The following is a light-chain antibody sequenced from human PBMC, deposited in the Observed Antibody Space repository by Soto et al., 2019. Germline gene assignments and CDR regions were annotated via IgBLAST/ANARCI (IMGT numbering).Light chain of an antibody. V-gene: IGKV3-15*01. Sequence: EIVMTQSPATLSVSPGERATLSCRASQSVSSNLAWYQQKPGQAPRLLIYAASTRATGIPARFSGSGSGTEFTHTISSLQSEDFAVYSCQQYNNWPLTFGGGTKVEIK. CDR1: QSVSSN. CDR3: QQYNNWPLT. CDR2: AAS. J-gene: IGKJ4*01.